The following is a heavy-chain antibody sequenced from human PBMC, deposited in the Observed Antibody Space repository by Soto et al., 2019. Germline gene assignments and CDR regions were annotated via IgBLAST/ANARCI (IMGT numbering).Heavy chain of an antibody. D-gene: IGHD3-9*01. CDR2: INSGGSST. Sequence: EVQLVESGGGLVQPGGSLRLSCAASGITFSNYWMHWVRQAPGKGLVWVSQINSGGSSTTYADSVKGRFTISRDNAKNTLYLQMNSLRAEDTAVYYCARESSCTGYSAQFDYWGQGALVTVSS. CDR1: GITFSNYW. CDR3: ARESSCTGYSAQFDY. V-gene: IGHV3-74*01. J-gene: IGHJ4*02.